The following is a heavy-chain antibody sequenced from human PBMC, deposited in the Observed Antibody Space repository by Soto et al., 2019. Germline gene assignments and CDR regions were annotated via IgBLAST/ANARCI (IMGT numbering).Heavy chain of an antibody. CDR2: INDDGIST. D-gene: IGHD1-1*01. CDR1: GFTFSMYW. J-gene: IGHJ4*02. CDR3: TRGPRHTSTGTAAF. Sequence: PGGSLRLSCAASGFTFSMYWMHWVRQVPGKGPEWVSRINDDGISTNYADSVKGRFTISRDNAKNTLYLQMNALRVEDTGVYYCTRGPRHTSTGTAAFWGQGTLVTVSS. V-gene: IGHV3-74*01.